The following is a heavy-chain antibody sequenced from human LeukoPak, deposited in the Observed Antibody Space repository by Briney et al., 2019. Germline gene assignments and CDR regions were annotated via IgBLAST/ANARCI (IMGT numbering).Heavy chain of an antibody. J-gene: IGHJ5*02. CDR1: GGTFSSYA. CDR2: IIPIFGTA. D-gene: IGHD6-19*01. V-gene: IGHV1-69*13. Sequence: SVKVSCKASGGTFSSYAISWVRQAPGQGLEWMGGIIPIFGTANYAQKFQGRVTITADESTSTAYMELRSLRSDDTAVYYCARDKGRIAVAGNWFDPWGQGTLVTVSS. CDR3: ARDKGRIAVAGNWFDP.